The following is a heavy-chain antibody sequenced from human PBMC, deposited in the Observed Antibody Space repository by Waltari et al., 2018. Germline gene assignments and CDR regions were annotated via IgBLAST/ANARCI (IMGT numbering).Heavy chain of an antibody. CDR2: IYTSGST. Sequence: QVQLQESGPGLVKPSQTLSLTCTVSGGSISSGSYYWSWIRQPAGKGLEWIGYIYTSGSTNYNPSLRSRVTISVDTSKNQFSLKLSSVTAADTAVYYCARKGYGDYVYNWGQGTLVTVSS. V-gene: IGHV4-61*09. CDR1: GGSISSGSYY. J-gene: IGHJ4*02. D-gene: IGHD4-17*01. CDR3: ARKGYGDYVYN.